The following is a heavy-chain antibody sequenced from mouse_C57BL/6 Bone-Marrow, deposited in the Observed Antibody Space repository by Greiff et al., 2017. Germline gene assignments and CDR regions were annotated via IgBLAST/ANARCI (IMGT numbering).Heavy chain of an antibody. CDR3: ARWGTTVVSDY. J-gene: IGHJ2*01. CDR1: GYTFTDYY. V-gene: IGHV1-19*01. Sequence: EVQLQQSGPVLVKPGASVKMSCKASGYTFTDYYMNWVKQSHGKSLEWIGVINPYNGGTSYNQKFKGKATLTVDKSSSTAYMGLNSLTSEDSAVYYCARWGTTVVSDYWGQGTTLTVSS. CDR2: INPYNGGT. D-gene: IGHD1-1*01.